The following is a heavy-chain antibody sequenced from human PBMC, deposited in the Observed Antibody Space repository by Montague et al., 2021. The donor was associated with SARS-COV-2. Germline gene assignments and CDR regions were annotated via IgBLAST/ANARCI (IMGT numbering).Heavy chain of an antibody. D-gene: IGHD3-22*01. CDR2: TYYRSKWYN. CDR3: ARGSSSYYTPRPFDY. CDR1: GDSVSSNSAA. Sequence: CAISGDSVSSNSAAWNWIRQSPSRGLEWLGRTYYRSKWYNDYAVSVKSRTTINPDTSKNQFSLQLNSVTPEDTAVYYCARGSSSYYTPRPFDYWGQGTLVTVSS. V-gene: IGHV6-1*01. J-gene: IGHJ4*02.